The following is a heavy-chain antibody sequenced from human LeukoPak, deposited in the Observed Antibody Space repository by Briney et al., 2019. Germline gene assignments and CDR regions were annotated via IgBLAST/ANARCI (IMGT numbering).Heavy chain of an antibody. CDR1: GYTFIDYY. V-gene: IGHV1-2*02. J-gene: IGHJ5*02. Sequence: ASVKVSCKASGYTFIDYYMHWVRQAPGQGLEWMGWINPNSGGTNYAQKFQGRVTMTRDTSISTAYMELSRLRSDDTAVYYCARGLVHSSSSWLGGWFDPWGQGTLVTVSS. D-gene: IGHD2-2*01. CDR3: ARGLVHSSSSWLGGWFDP. CDR2: INPNSGGT.